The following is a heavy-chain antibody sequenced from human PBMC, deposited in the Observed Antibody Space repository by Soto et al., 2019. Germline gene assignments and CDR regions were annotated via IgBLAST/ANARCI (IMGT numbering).Heavy chain of an antibody. Sequence: ASVKVSCKASGYTFTSYGISWVRQAPGQGLEWMGWINAYNGNTNYAQKLQGRVTMTTDTSTSTAYMELRSLRSDDTAVYYCAREGNIVLVPAALTQSYYYYGMDVWGRGTTVTVSS. CDR1: GYTFTSYG. J-gene: IGHJ6*02. CDR2: INAYNGNT. V-gene: IGHV1-18*01. D-gene: IGHD2-2*01. CDR3: AREGNIVLVPAALTQSYYYYGMDV.